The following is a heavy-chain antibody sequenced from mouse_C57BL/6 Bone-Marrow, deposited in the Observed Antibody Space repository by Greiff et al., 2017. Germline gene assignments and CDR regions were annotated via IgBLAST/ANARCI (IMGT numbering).Heavy chain of an antibody. CDR1: GFTFSDAW. V-gene: IGHV6-6*01. J-gene: IGHJ1*03. Sequence: EVQVVESGGGLVQPGGSMKLSCAASGFTFSDAWMDWVRQSPEKGLEWVAEIRNKANNHATYYAESVKGRFTISRDDSKSSVYLQMNSLRAEDTGIYYCTRPLIYYYGSSPFDVWGTGTTVTVSS. D-gene: IGHD1-1*01. CDR3: TRPLIYYYGSSPFDV. CDR2: IRNKANNHAT.